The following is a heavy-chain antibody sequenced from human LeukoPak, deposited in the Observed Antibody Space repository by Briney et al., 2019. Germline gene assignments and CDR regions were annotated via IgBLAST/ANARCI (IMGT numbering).Heavy chain of an antibody. CDR3: AKEIVVVPAARGYFQH. CDR1: GFTFSSYA. V-gene: IGHV3-23*01. Sequence: GGSLRFSCAASGFTFSSYAMSWVRQAPGKGLEWVSAISGSGGSTYYADSVKGRFTISRDNSKNTLYLQMNSLRAEDTAVYYCAKEIVVVPAARGYFQHWGQGTLVTVSS. D-gene: IGHD2-2*01. J-gene: IGHJ1*01. CDR2: ISGSGGST.